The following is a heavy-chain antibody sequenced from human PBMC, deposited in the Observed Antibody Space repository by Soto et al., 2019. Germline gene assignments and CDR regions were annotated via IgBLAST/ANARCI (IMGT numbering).Heavy chain of an antibody. CDR1: GGSIGSGGYY. V-gene: IGHV4-31*03. D-gene: IGHD3-22*01. CDR3: RVVTLLRSFDI. J-gene: IGHJ3*02. Sequence: SETLFLTCTVSGGSIGSGGYYWSWIRQHPGKGLEWFGHIYYNGDTHYNPSLKSRLSILLDTSKNHFSLNLSSVTAADSAVYFCRVVTLLRSFDIWGPGTMVTVSS. CDR2: IYYNGDT.